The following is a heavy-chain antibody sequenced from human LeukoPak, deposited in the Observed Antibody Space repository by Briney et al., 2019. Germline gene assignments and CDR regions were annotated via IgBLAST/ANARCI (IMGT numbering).Heavy chain of an antibody. CDR2: IYYSGST. Sequence: SETLSLTCTVSGGSISSSSYYWGWIRQPPGKGLEWIGSIYYSGSTYYNPSLKSRVTISVDTSKSQFSLKLSSVTAADTAVYYCARLSARSPDHWGQGTLVTVSS. CDR1: GGSISSSSYY. V-gene: IGHV4-39*01. J-gene: IGHJ4*02. CDR3: ARLSARSPDH. D-gene: IGHD3-16*02.